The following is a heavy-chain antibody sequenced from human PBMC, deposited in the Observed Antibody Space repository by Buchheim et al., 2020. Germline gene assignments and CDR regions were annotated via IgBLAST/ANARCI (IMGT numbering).Heavy chain of an antibody. V-gene: IGHV4-59*01. CDR1: GGSISSNY. CDR2: IYYSGST. D-gene: IGHD3-22*01. Sequence: QVQLQESGPGLVKPSETLSLTCTVSGGSISSNYWSWIRQPPGKGLEWIGYIYYSGSTNYNPSLKSQVTISVDTSKNQSSLKLSSVTAADTAVYYCARLGYYDSLVDPWGQGTL. J-gene: IGHJ5*02. CDR3: ARLGYYDSLVDP.